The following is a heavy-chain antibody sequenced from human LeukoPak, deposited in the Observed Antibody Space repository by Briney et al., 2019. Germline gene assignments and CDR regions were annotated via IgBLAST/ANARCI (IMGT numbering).Heavy chain of an antibody. V-gene: IGHV3-23*01. CDR1: GFTFGTYG. J-gene: IGHJ2*01. Sequence: GGSLRLSCEASGFTFGTYGMTWVRQAPGKGLEWVSDITGSSTWTYYADSVRGRFTVSRDNSKSTLHLQMNNLTADDTAIYFCARELVSLGTGYFDLWGRGTLVTVSS. CDR2: ITGSSTWT. D-gene: IGHD7-27*01. CDR3: ARELVSLGTGYFDL.